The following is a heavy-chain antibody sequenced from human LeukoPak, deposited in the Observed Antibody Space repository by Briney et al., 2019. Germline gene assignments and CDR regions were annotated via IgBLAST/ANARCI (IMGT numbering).Heavy chain of an antibody. CDR3: AVDAYGDYDYFDH. CDR1: GGSISSGDYY. CDR2: IYYSGRT. D-gene: IGHD4-17*01. V-gene: IGHV4-30-4*01. Sequence: SQTLSLTCTVSGGSISSGDYYWSWIRQPPGKGLEWIGYIYYSGRTYYNPSLKSRVTISVDTSKNQFSLKLSSVTAADTAVYYCAVDAYGDYDYFDHWGQGTLVTVSS. J-gene: IGHJ4*02.